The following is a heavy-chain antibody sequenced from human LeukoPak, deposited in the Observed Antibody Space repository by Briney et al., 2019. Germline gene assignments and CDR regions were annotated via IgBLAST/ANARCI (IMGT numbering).Heavy chain of an antibody. Sequence: SETLSLTCTVYGESFSGYYWSWIRQPPGKGLEWIGEINHSGSTNYNPSLKSRVVISLDTSKNLFSLKLTSMTAADTAVYYCASTERCSTTCPLDYWGQGTLVTVSS. V-gene: IGHV4-34*01. J-gene: IGHJ4*02. CDR2: INHSGST. CDR3: ASTERCSTTCPLDY. CDR1: GESFSGYY. D-gene: IGHD2-2*01.